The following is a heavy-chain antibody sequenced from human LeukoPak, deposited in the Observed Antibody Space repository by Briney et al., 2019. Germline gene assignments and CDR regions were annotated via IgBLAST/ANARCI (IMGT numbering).Heavy chain of an antibody. CDR2: INQDGSEK. D-gene: IGHD2-15*01. Sequence: GGSLRLSCAASQFTFSSYWMTWVRQAPGKGPEWVANINQDGSEKYYVDSVKGRFTISRDNAKNSLYLQMNSLRAGDAAVYYCAKAPVTTCSGAYCYPFDYWSQGTLVTVSS. J-gene: IGHJ4*02. V-gene: IGHV3-7*03. CDR1: QFTFSSYW. CDR3: AKAPVTTCSGAYCYPFDY.